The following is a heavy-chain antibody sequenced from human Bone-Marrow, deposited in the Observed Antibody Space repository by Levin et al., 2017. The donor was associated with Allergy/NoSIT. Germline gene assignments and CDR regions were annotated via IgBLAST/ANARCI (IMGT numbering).Heavy chain of an antibody. CDR2: FCSSGST. CDR1: GGSISGSDYC. CDR3: ARQAIDCTGGSCYAPRFDP. D-gene: IGHD2-15*01. Sequence: SETLSLTCAVSGGSISGSDYCWGWIRQSPGKGLEWIGTFCSSGSTYYNPSLKSRVTISIDTSKNHFSLSLTSVTAADTPVFDCARQAIDCTGGSCYAPRFDPWGQGTLVSASS. V-gene: IGHV4-39*01. J-gene: IGHJ5*02.